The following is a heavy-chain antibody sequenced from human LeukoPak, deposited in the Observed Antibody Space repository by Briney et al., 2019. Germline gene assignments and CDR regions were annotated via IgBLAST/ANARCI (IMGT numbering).Heavy chain of an antibody. D-gene: IGHD3-22*01. V-gene: IGHV4-38-2*02. CDR3: ARDLSDYYDSSGYAY. Sequence: ASETLSLTCTVSGYSISSGYYWGWIRQPPGKGLGWIGSIYHSGSSYYNPSLKTRVTISVDTSKNQFSLKLSSVTAADTAVYYCARDLSDYYDSSGYAYWGQGTLVTVSS. CDR2: IYHSGSS. J-gene: IGHJ4*02. CDR1: GYSISSGYY.